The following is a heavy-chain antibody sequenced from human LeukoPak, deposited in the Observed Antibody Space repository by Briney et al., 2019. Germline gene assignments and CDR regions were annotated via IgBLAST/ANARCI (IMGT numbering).Heavy chain of an antibody. CDR3: ARANVVPSPYYYYYYGMDV. Sequence: SETLSLTCTVSGGSISSYCWSWIRQPPGKGLEWIGYIYYSGSTNYNPSLKSRVTISVDTSKNQFSLKLSSVTAADTAVYYCARANVVPSPYYYYYYGMDVWGQGTTVTVSS. J-gene: IGHJ6*02. V-gene: IGHV4-59*01. CDR1: GGSISSYC. D-gene: IGHD2-15*01. CDR2: IYYSGST.